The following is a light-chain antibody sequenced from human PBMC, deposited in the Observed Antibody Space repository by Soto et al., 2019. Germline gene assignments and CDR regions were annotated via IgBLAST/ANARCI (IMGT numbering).Light chain of an antibody. CDR2: KAS. CDR3: QQYNGYSWT. J-gene: IGKJ1*01. CDR1: QAISSW. V-gene: IGKV1-5*03. Sequence: DIQMTQSPSTLSGSVGDRVTITCRASQAISSWLAWYQQKPGKAPKLLIYKASTFESGVPPRFSGSGSGTNFTLTISSLQPDDFATYYCQQYNGYSWTFGQGTKVDIK.